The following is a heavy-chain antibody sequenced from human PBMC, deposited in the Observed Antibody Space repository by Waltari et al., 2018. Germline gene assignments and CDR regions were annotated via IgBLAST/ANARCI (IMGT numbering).Heavy chain of an antibody. CDR3: ARGEQQQLGLTNWFDT. CDR1: GFSFGSYT. Sequence: EVKLVESGGGLVKPGGSLGLSCVASGFSFGSYTLNWTRPAPGKGPEWGSSISASNSYIYYIDPVEGRFTISRDNAKSSLYLDLSRLRVEDTAVYYCARGEQQQLGLTNWFDTWGQGTRVTVSS. D-gene: IGHD1-1*01. V-gene: IGHV3-21*06. CDR2: ISASNSYI. J-gene: IGHJ5*02.